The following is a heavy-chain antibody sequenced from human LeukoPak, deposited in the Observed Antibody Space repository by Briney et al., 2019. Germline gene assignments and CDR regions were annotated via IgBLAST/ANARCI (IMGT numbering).Heavy chain of an antibody. J-gene: IGHJ4*02. CDR2: ISGGGTTT. Sequence: GGSLRLSCTASGFTFRSYTMNWVRQAPGKGLEWVSTISGGGTTTYYAESVKGRFTISRDNSKNTLYLQLNSLRAEDTAVYYCTRDLRGDYWGQGTLVTVSS. CDR3: TRDLRGDY. V-gene: IGHV3-23*01. CDR1: GFTFRSYT.